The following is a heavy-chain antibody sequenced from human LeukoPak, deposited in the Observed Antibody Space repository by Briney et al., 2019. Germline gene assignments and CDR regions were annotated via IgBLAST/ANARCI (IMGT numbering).Heavy chain of an antibody. Sequence: GGSLRLSCAASGFIVNSYAMTWVRQAPGKGLAWVSLIYSDGVTQYADSVKGRFTISRDNSKNTLYLQMNSLRDEDTAVYFCARDRAEGKTWVEFDPWGQGTLVTVSS. CDR2: IYSDGVT. J-gene: IGHJ5*02. V-gene: IGHV3-66*02. CDR3: ARDRAEGKTWVEFDP. CDR1: GFIVNSYA.